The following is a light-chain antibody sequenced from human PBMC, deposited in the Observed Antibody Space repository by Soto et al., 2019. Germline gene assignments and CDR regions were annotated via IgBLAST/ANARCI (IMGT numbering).Light chain of an antibody. J-gene: IGLJ1*01. Sequence: QSALTQPASVSGSPGQSITISCTGTSSDIGNYDYVSWYQQHPGEVPKLMIYDVSNRPSGVSTRFSGSKSGNTASLTISGLQAEDEAYYYCISFTTRATYVFGTGTKLTVL. V-gene: IGLV2-14*01. CDR2: DVS. CDR3: ISFTTRATYV. CDR1: SSDIGNYDY.